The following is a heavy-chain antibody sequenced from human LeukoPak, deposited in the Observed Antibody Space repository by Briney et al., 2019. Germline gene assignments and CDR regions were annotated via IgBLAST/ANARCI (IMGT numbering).Heavy chain of an antibody. CDR1: GFTFSSYE. Sequence: GGSLRLSCVVSGFTFSSYEMNWVRQAPGKGLEWVSYISNSGTTIYYADSVKGRFTISRDNAKNSLYLQMNSLRAEDTAVYYCARAPGSSSWHEGGYWGQGTLVTVSP. CDR3: ARAPGSSSWHEGGY. J-gene: IGHJ4*02. CDR2: ISNSGTTI. V-gene: IGHV3-48*03. D-gene: IGHD6-13*01.